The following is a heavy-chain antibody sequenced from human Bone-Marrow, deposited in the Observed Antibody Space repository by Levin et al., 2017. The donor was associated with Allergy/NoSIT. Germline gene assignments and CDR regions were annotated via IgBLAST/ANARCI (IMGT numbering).Heavy chain of an antibody. CDR3: AKETGGSGWYTVDY. D-gene: IGHD6-13*01. J-gene: IGHJ4*02. CDR2: IRPTGDRT. Sequence: PGGSLRLSCAASGFTFSSSAMDWVRRAPGEGLQWVSAIRPTGDRTYYTDSVKGRFTISRDNSRNTVYLQMNNLRAEDTAKYYCAKETGGSGWYTVDYWGRGTLVTVS. CDR1: GFTFSSSA. V-gene: IGHV3-23*01.